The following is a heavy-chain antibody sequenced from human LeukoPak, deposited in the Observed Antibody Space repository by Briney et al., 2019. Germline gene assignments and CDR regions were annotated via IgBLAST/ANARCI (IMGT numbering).Heavy chain of an antibody. Sequence: SVKVSCKASGGTFSSYAISWVRQAPGQGLEWMGGIIPIFGTANYAQKFQGRVTITTGESTSTAYMELSSLRSEDAAVYYCARGERYCSSTSCFNWFDPWGQGTLVTVSS. J-gene: IGHJ5*02. CDR3: ARGERYCSSTSCFNWFDP. CDR1: GGTFSSYA. CDR2: IIPIFGTA. V-gene: IGHV1-69*05. D-gene: IGHD2-2*01.